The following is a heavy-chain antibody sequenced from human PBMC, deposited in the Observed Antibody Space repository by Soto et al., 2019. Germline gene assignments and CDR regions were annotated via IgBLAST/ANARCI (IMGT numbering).Heavy chain of an antibody. V-gene: IGHV3-30*04. D-gene: IGHD2-2*01. Sequence: GGSLRLSCTASGFSFSTYAMYWVRQAPGKGLEWVAIISYDGSNAQYADSVKGRFTVARDNSKNTLYLQMNSLRAEDTAVYYCARVGCSSTSCAYGMDVWGQGTTVTVSS. J-gene: IGHJ6*02. CDR1: GFSFSTYA. CDR3: ARVGCSSTSCAYGMDV. CDR2: ISYDGSNA.